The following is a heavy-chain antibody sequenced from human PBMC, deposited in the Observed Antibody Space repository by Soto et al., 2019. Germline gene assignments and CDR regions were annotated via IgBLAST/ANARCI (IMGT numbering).Heavy chain of an antibody. V-gene: IGHV1-69*13. CDR1: VCTFSSYA. Sequence: SVKVSCKASVCTFSSYAISWVGQATGQGLEWMGGIIPIFGTANYAQKFQGRVTITADESTSTAYMELSSLRSEDTAVYYCARDELSGRSSSPYRTYSSYGMDVWGQGTTVTVSS. CDR2: IIPIFGTA. CDR3: ARDELSGRSSSPYRTYSSYGMDV. J-gene: IGHJ6*02. D-gene: IGHD6-6*01.